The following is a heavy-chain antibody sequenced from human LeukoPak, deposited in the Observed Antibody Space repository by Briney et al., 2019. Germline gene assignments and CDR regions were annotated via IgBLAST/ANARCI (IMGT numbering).Heavy chain of an antibody. D-gene: IGHD7-27*01. V-gene: IGHV3-74*01. CDR3: ARPFPSSAFDI. Sequence: GGSLRLSCAASGFTFSSYWMHWVRQAPGKGLVWVSRINTDGSSTSYADSVKGRFTISRDNAKNTLYLQMNSLRAEDTAVYYCARPFPSSAFDIWGQGTMVTVPS. CDR1: GFTFSSYW. J-gene: IGHJ3*02. CDR2: INTDGSST.